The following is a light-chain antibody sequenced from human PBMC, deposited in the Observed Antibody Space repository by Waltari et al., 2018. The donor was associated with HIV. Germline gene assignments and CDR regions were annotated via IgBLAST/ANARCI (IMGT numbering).Light chain of an antibody. J-gene: IGKJ2*01. CDR3: QQYDNYPHT. CDR2: KAS. Sequence: DIQMTQSPPTQSASVGDRVTITCRASQSISTWLAWFQQKPGEAPKMLIYKASTLDTGVPSRFSGSGSGTEFTLTISSLLPDDFATYYCQQYDNYPHTFG. V-gene: IGKV1-5*03. CDR1: QSISTW.